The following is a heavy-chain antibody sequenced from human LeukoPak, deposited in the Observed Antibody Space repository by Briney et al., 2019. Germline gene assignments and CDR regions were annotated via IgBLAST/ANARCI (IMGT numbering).Heavy chain of an antibody. CDR2: IYSGGIT. D-gene: IGHD4-11*01. V-gene: IGHV3-53*01. J-gene: IGHJ6*03. CDR1: GFTVSSNY. Sequence: GGSLRLSCAASGFTVSSNYMSWVRQAPGKGLEWVSVIYSGGITYYADSVEGRFTISRDNSKNTLHLQMNSLRAEDTAVYYCARELGYSSAMDVWGKGTTVTVSS. CDR3: ARELGYSSAMDV.